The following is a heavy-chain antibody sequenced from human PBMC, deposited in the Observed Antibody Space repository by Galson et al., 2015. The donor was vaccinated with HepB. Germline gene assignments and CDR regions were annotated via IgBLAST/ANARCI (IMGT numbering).Heavy chain of an antibody. CDR1: GFTFSSYA. CDR3: AREGGGCPFGY. J-gene: IGHJ4*02. D-gene: IGHD3-16*01. V-gene: IGHV3-53*01. CDR2: IYSGGST. Sequence: SLRLSCAASGFTFSSYAMHWVRQAPGKGLEWVSVIYSGGSTYYADSVKGRFTISRDNSKNTLYLQMNSLRAEDTAVYYCAREGGGCPFGYWGQGTLVTVSS.